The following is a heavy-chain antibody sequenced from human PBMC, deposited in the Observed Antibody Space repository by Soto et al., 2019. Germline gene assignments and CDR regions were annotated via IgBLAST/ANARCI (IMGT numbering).Heavy chain of an antibody. V-gene: IGHV4-30-2*01. D-gene: IGHD5-18*01. CDR1: GGSISSGGYS. CDR2: IYHSGST. CDR3: ARAGGGYSYGYVDY. Sequence: SETLSLTCAVSGGSISSGGYSWSWIRQPPGKGLEWIGYIYHSGSTYYNPSLKSRVTISVDRSKNQFSLKLSSVTAADTAVYYCARAGGGYSYGYVDYWGQGTLVTVSS. J-gene: IGHJ4*02.